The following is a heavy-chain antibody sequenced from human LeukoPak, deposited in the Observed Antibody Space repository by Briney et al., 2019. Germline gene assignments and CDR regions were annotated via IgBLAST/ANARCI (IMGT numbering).Heavy chain of an antibody. CDR1: GFTFSSYG. J-gene: IGHJ4*02. Sequence: PGRSLRLSCAASGFTFSSYGMHWVRQAPGKGLEWVAVIWYDGSNKYYADSVKGRFTISRDNSKNTLYLQMNSLRAEDTAVYYCAKDKRYCSGGGCYPTSPTSYWGQGTLVTVSS. D-gene: IGHD2-15*01. CDR2: IWYDGSNK. V-gene: IGHV3-33*06. CDR3: AKDKRYCSGGGCYPTSPTSY.